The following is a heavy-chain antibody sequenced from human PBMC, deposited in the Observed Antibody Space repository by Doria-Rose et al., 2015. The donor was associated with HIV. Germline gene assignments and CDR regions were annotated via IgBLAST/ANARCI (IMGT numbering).Heavy chain of an antibody. CDR1: GVSLSSPGMG. J-gene: IGHJ4*02. V-gene: IGHV2-26*01. CDR3: ARIKSSRWYHKYYFDF. CDR2: IFSDDER. Sequence: QITLKEFGPVLVKPTETLTLTCTVSGVSLSSPGMGVSWIRQPPGKALEWLANIFSDDERSYKTSLKSRLTISRGTAKSQVVLTMTDMDPVDTATHYCARIKSSRWYHKYYFDFWGQGTLVIVSA. D-gene: IGHD6-13*01.